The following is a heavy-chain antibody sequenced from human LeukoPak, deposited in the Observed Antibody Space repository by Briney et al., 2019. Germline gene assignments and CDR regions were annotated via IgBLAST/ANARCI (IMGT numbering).Heavy chain of an antibody. D-gene: IGHD3-9*01. CDR3: ARGHTLGGYYKQKYYYYGMDV. Sequence: PSETLSLTCAVYGGSLSGNFWSWIRQPLGKGLEWIGEISHSGSTNSSPSLKSRLTISVDTSKNQFSLRLSSVTAADTAVYYCARGHTLGGYYKQKYYYYGMDVWGQGTTVTVSS. V-gene: IGHV4-34*01. CDR1: GGSLSGNF. J-gene: IGHJ6*02. CDR2: ISHSGST.